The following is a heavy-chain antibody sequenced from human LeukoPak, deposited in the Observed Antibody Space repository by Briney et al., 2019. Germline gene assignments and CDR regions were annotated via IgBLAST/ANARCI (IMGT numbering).Heavy chain of an antibody. CDR1: GGSFTDYY. CDR3: ARSMGQQLVLDYYYYYMDV. J-gene: IGHJ6*03. CDR2: ITHRGST. Sequence: PSETLSLTCAVYGGSFTDYYWTWIRQSPENGLEWIGEITHRGSTKYNSSLKSRVTMSVDTSKNQFSLKLSSVTAADTAVYYCARSMGQQLVLDYYYYYMDVWGKGTTVTVSS. V-gene: IGHV4-34*10. D-gene: IGHD6-13*01.